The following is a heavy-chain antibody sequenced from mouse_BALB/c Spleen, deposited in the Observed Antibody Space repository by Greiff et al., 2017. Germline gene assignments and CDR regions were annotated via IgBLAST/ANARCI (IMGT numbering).Heavy chain of an antibody. CDR3: ARSTRMTTWAMDY. J-gene: IGHJ4*01. CDR1: GYTFTSYW. Sequence: VQGVESGAELAKPGASVKMSCKASGYTFTSYWMHWVKQRPGQGLEWIGYINPSTGYTEYNKKFKDKATLTADKSSSTAYMQLSRLTSEDSAVYYCARSTRMTTWAMDYWGQGTSVTVSS. V-gene: IGHV1-7*01. CDR2: INPSTGYT. D-gene: IGHD2-4*01.